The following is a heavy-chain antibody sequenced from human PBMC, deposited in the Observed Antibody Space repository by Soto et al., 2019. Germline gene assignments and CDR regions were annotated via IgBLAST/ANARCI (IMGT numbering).Heavy chain of an antibody. V-gene: IGHV1-24*01. CDR1: GYTLTELS. D-gene: IGHD1-26*01. CDR3: ATAGGVGATTRFDY. J-gene: IGHJ4*02. Sequence: ASVKVSRKVSGYTLTELSMHWVRQAPGKGLEWMGGFDPEDGETIYAQKFQGRVTMTEDTSTDTAYMELSSLRSEDTAVYYCATAGGVGATTRFDYWGQGTLVTVSS. CDR2: FDPEDGET.